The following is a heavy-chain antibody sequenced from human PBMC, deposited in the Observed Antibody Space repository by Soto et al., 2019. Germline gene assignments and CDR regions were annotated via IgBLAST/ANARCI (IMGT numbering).Heavy chain of an antibody. CDR2: ISYDGSNK. V-gene: IGHV3-30*18. J-gene: IGHJ4*02. CDR3: AKDGQQLLNDY. D-gene: IGHD6-13*01. Sequence: QVQLVESGGGVVQPGRSLRLSCAASGFTFSSYGMHWVRQAPGKGLEWVAVISYDGSNKYYADSVKGRFTISRDNSKNTLYLQMNSLRAEDTAVYYCAKDGQQLLNDYWGQGTLVTVSS. CDR1: GFTFSSYG.